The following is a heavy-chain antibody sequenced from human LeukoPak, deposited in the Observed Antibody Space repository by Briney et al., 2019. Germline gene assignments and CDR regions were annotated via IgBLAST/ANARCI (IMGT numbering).Heavy chain of an antibody. CDR1: GGSISSGSFL. Sequence: SETLSLTCTVSGGSISSGSFLWGWIRQPPGKGLEWIGSMYYSGNTYYNPSLKTRVTISVDTSKNQCSLKLSPVTAADTAVYFCARDTGTYYYGSGTHDAFDMWGQGTLVTVSS. D-gene: IGHD3-10*01. CDR3: ARDTGTYYYGSGTHDAFDM. J-gene: IGHJ3*02. V-gene: IGHV4-39*02. CDR2: MYYSGNT.